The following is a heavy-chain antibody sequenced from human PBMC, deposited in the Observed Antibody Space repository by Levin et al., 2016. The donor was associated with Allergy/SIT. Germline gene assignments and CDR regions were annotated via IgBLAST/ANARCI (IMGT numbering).Heavy chain of an antibody. CDR2: IYYSGST. D-gene: IGHD4-17*01. V-gene: IGHV4-59*01. CDR3: ARAGPTVTTYDY. Sequence: RQAPGKGLEWIGYIYYSGSTNYNPSLKSRVTISVDTSKNQFSLKLSSVTAADTAVYYCARAGPTVTTYDYWGQGTLVTVSS. J-gene: IGHJ4*02.